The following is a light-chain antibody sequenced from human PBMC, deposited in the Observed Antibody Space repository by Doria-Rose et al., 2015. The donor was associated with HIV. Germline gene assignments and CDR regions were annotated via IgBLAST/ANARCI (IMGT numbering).Light chain of an antibody. CDR2: AAS. J-gene: IGKJ1*01. Sequence: ASTGDRVTITCRASQDISNYLAWYQQKLGKAPKLLIYAASTLQSGVPSRFSGSGSGTDFTLTISYLQSEDFATYYCQQYYSYPPTFGQGTKVEVK. CDR3: QQYYSYPPT. CDR1: QDISNY. V-gene: IGKV1-8*01.